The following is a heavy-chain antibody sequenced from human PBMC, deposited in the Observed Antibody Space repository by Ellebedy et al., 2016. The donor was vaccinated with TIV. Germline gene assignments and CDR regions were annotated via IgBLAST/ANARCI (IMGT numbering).Heavy chain of an antibody. D-gene: IGHD3-16*01. V-gene: IGHV3-33*01. J-gene: IGHJ6*02. CDR2: IWDDGTNT. CDR1: GFTFSHYA. Sequence: PGGSLRLSCAASGFTFSHYAMNWVRQAPGKGLEWVAVIWDDGTNTYYADSVKWRFTISSDNSKNTLYLQMSSLRAEDTAVYYCARPRVRSSYYHGMDVWGQGTTITVSS. CDR3: ARPRVRSSYYHGMDV.